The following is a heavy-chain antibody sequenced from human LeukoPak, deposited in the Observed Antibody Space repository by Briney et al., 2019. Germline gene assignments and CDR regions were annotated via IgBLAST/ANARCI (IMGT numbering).Heavy chain of an antibody. V-gene: IGHV3-9*01. J-gene: IGHJ4*02. CDR1: GFTFDDYA. D-gene: IGHD6-19*01. CDR2: ISWNSGSI. Sequence: GGSLRLSCAASGFTFDDYAMHWVRQAPGKGLEWVSGISWNSGSIGYADSVKGRFTISRDNAKNSLYLQMNSLRAEDTALYYCAKDDSPNSSGWHGVFDYWGQGTLVTVSS. CDR3: AKDDSPNSSGWHGVFDY.